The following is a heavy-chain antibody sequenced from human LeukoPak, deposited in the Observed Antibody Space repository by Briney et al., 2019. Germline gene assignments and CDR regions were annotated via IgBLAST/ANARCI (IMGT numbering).Heavy chain of an antibody. CDR3: ARGYDFWSGSSSGVFDV. J-gene: IGHJ3*01. CDR2: IHSGGAT. CDR1: GFSVGTDY. V-gene: IGHV3-53*01. D-gene: IGHD3-3*01. Sequence: LPGGSLRLSCEVSGFSVGTDYMTWIRQAPGKGLVWVSVIHSGGATFYADSVKGRFTISRDTSKNTLSLQMNNLRAEDTGEYSCARGYDFWSGSSSGVFDVWGQGTMVIVSS.